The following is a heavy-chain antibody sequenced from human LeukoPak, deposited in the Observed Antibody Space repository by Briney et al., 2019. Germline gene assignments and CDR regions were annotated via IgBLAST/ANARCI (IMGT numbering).Heavy chain of an antibody. CDR2: THASGKS. V-gene: IGHV4-4*07. D-gene: IGHD3-16*01. CDR1: GGFISGFF. CDR3: ATGGALGELAILS. J-gene: IGHJ1*01. Sequence: PSESLSLTCNVSGGFISGFFWNWLRQPAGKGLEGIGRTHASGKSNYNPSFKTRVTMSVDTSKTQISLGLNAKTAADTAGYYCATGGALGELAILSWGQGTLVSVSS.